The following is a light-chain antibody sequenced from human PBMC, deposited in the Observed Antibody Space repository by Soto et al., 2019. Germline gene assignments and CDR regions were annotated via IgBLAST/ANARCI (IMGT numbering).Light chain of an antibody. Sequence: QAVVTQPPSVSVAPGQRVTISCTGSSSNIGSGYDVHWYQQLPGTAPKLLIYGNTNRPSGVPDRFSGSKSGTSASLAITGLQAEDEADYYCQSYDSSLSDWVFGGGTKLTVL. J-gene: IGLJ3*02. CDR2: GNT. CDR3: QSYDSSLSDWV. V-gene: IGLV1-40*01. CDR1: SSNIGSGYD.